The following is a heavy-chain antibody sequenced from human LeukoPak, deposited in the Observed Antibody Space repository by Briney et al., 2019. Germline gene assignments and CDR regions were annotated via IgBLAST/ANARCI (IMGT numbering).Heavy chain of an antibody. CDR1: GFTFSAYN. V-gene: IGHV3-21*01. CDR3: ARDPYSGGYGAYYYYYMDV. Sequence: GGSLRLSCAASGFTFSAYNMNWVRRTPGKGLEWVSSITTSSSYMFYADSVRGRFAISRDNAENSLYLQMNSLRDEDTAVYYCARDPYSGGYGAYYYYYMDVWGKGTTVTVSS. D-gene: IGHD6-19*01. CDR2: ITTSSSYM. J-gene: IGHJ6*03.